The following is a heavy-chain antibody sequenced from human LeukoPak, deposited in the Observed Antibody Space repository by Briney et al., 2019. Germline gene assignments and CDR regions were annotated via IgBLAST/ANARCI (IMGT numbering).Heavy chain of an antibody. D-gene: IGHD3-3*01. CDR1: GFSFSTSGVG. CDR3: AHALRFLQWQYFDY. Sequence: SGPTLVKPTQNLTLTCTFSGFSFSTSGVGVGWIRQPPGKALEWLAIIYWNDDKHYSPSLKSRLTITKDTSKNQVVLTMTNVDPVDTATYYCAHALRFLQWQYFDYWGQGTLVTVSS. J-gene: IGHJ4*02. CDR2: IYWNDDK. V-gene: IGHV2-5*01.